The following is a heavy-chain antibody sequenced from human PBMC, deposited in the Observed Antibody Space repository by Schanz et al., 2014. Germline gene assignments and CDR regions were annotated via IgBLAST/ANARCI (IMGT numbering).Heavy chain of an antibody. Sequence: QVQLVESGGGVVQPGRSLRLSCAASGFTFSSYAMHWVRQAPGKGLEWVAVISYDGSNKYYADSVKGRFTISRDNSKNTPYLQMNSRRAEDTAVYYCARDRYAAGAGAFDIWGQGTMVTVSS. CDR3: ARDRYAAGAGAFDI. J-gene: IGHJ3*02. CDR2: ISYDGSNK. CDR1: GFTFSSYA. V-gene: IGHV3-30*04. D-gene: IGHD3-10*01.